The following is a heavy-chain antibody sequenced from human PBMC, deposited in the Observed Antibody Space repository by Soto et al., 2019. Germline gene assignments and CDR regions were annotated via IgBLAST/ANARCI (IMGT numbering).Heavy chain of an antibody. CDR3: ARGGGQTYYYYPMDV. Sequence: GASVKVSCKASGYTFTGYYIHWVRQAPGQGLEWMGWINPNSGGTRFEQKFQDRVTMTRDTTFNTTYVELSRLTSDDTAVYYCARGGGQTYYYYPMDVWGQGTTVTVSS. V-gene: IGHV1-2*02. CDR1: GYTFTGYY. CDR2: INPNSGGT. D-gene: IGHD3-16*01. J-gene: IGHJ6*02.